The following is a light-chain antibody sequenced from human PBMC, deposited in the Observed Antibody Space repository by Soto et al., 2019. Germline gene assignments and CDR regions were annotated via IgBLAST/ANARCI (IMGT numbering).Light chain of an antibody. CDR2: KSS. J-gene: IGKJ1*01. Sequence: DIQMTQSPSTLSASVGDRVTITCRASQSVSSWLAWYQQKAGKAPKLLIYKSSSLESGVPSRFGGSGSGTEFTLTISSLQPDDFATYYCQQYYTSSWTFGQGTKVEI. V-gene: IGKV1-5*03. CDR3: QQYYTSSWT. CDR1: QSVSSW.